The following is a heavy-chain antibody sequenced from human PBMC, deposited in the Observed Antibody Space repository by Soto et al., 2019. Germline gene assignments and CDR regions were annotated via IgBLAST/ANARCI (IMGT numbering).Heavy chain of an antibody. CDR2: IYYTGSS. J-gene: IGHJ3*02. Sequence: QVQLQESSPGLVKPSETLSLTCTVSGGSISSYYCSWFRQPAGKGLEWIGYIYYTGSSNYNPSLKSRITISADTSKNQFSLKLSSVTAADTAVYYCARGRIASRLPSFDIWGPGTMVTVSS. V-gene: IGHV4-59*01. CDR3: ARGRIASRLPSFDI. CDR1: GGSISSYY. D-gene: IGHD6-6*01.